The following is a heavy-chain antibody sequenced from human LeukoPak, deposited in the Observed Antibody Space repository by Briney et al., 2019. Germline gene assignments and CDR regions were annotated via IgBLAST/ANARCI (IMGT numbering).Heavy chain of an antibody. D-gene: IGHD1-26*01. CDR3: ARDIGHDRSGGI. CDR2: ISAYNGNT. CDR1: GYTFTTYG. J-gene: IGHJ3*02. V-gene: IGHV1-18*01. Sequence: GASVKVSCKTSGYTFTTYGINWVRQAPGQGLEWVGWISAYNGNTIYVQSFQGRLTMTTDTSTSTAYMELRSLRSDDTAVYYCARDIGHDRSGGIWGQGTMVTVSS.